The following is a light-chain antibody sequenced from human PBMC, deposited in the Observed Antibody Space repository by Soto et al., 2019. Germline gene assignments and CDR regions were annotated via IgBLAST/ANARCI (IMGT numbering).Light chain of an antibody. CDR3: SSYTSSSTPFYV. V-gene: IGLV2-14*01. J-gene: IGLJ1*01. CDR1: SSDVGGYNY. CDR2: DVS. Sequence: QSALTQPASVSGSPGQSITISCTGTSSDVGGYNYVSWYQQHPGKAPKLMIYDVSNRPSGVSNRFSGSKSGNTASLTISGPQAEDEADYYCSSYTSSSTPFYVFGTGTKVTV.